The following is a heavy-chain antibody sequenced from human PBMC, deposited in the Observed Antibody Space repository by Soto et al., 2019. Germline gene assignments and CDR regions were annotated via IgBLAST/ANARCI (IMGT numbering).Heavy chain of an antibody. D-gene: IGHD6-19*01. CDR1: GFTFSSYA. CDR3: ARMRAVADY. J-gene: IGHJ4*02. V-gene: IGHV3-30-3*01. CDR2: ISYDGSNK. Sequence: QVQLVESGGGVVQPGRSLRLSCAASGFTFSSYAMHWVRQAPGKGVEWVAVISYDGSNKYYADSVKGRFTLSRDNSKNTLYLQMDGLGAEDTAVYYCARMRAVADYWGQGTLVTVSS.